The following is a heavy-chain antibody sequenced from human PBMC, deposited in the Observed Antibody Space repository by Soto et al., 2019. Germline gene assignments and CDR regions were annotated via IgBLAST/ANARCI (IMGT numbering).Heavy chain of an antibody. Sequence: ASVKVSCKASGGTFSNYAISWVRQAPGQGLEWLGRIIPIFGTANHAQKFQGRVTITADESTTTAYMELRSLRSEDTAVYFCARGVKYGAYSRWFDPWGQGTLVTVSS. V-gene: IGHV1-69*13. CDR3: ARGVKYGAYSRWFDP. CDR1: GGTFSNYA. CDR2: IIPIFGTA. J-gene: IGHJ5*02. D-gene: IGHD4-17*01.